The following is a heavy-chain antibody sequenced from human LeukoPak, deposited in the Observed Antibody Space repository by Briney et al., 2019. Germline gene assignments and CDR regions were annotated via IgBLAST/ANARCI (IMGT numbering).Heavy chain of an antibody. D-gene: IGHD1-20*01. V-gene: IGHV3-23*01. CDR2: ISGNSATI. CDR3: AKVKWKLIGYFDY. Sequence: GGSLRLSCTASGFTFSNYPINFVRQAPGKGLDWVSAISGNSATIYYADAVRGRFTNSRDDSKNTLFLQMNSLRAEDTAVYFCAKVKWKLIGYFDYWGQGTLVTVSS. CDR1: GFTFSNYP. J-gene: IGHJ4*02.